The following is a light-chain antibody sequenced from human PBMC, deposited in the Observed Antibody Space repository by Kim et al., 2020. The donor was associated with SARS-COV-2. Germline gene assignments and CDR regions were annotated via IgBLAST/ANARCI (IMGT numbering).Light chain of an antibody. CDR3: NSRDSSGNHLV. J-gene: IGLJ3*02. V-gene: IGLV3-19*01. Sequence: SSELTQDPAVSVALGQTVRITCQGDSLRSYYASWYQQKPGQAPIFVIYGENNRPSWIPDRFSGSSSGNTASLTITGAQAEDEGDYYCNSRDSSGNHLVFGGGTQLTVL. CDR2: GEN. CDR1: SLRSYY.